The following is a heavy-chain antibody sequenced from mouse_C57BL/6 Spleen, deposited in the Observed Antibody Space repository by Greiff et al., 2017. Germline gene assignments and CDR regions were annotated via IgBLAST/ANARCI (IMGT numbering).Heavy chain of an antibody. V-gene: IGHV5-9-1*02. D-gene: IGHD1-1*01. J-gene: IGHJ3*01. CDR1: GFTFSSYA. Sequence: DVQLVESGAGLVKPGGSLKLSCAASGFTFSSYAMSWVRQTPEKRLEWVAYISSGGDYIYYADTVKGRFTISRDNARNTLYLQMSSLKSEDTAMYYCTGDYDGSSSWFAYRGQRTLVTVSA. CDR2: ISSGGDYI. CDR3: TGDYDGSSSWFAY.